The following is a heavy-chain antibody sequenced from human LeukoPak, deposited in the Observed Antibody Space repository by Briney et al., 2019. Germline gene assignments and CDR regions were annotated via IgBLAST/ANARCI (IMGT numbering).Heavy chain of an antibody. CDR3: AKRGSSSWSPDY. J-gene: IGHJ4*02. Sequence: PGGSLRLSCAASGFTFSSYGMHWVRQAPGKGLEWVAFIRYDGSNKYYADSVKGRFTISRDNSKKTLYLQMNSLRAEDTAVYYCAKRGSSSWSPDYWGQGTLVTVSS. CDR2: IRYDGSNK. D-gene: IGHD6-13*01. V-gene: IGHV3-30*02. CDR1: GFTFSSYG.